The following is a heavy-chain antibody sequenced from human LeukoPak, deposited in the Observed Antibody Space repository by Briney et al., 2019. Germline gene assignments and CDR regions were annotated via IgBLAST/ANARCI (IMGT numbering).Heavy chain of an antibody. D-gene: IGHD7-27*01. J-gene: IGHJ2*01. CDR2: ISYSGSP. V-gene: IGHV4-39*07. Sequence: PSETLSLTCTVSGGSVSSSTYYWGWIRQPPGKGLEWIGSISYSGSPYYSPSLKSRVTISVDTSKNQFSLKLSSVTAADTAVYYCARENPIVNWGLRSYWYFDLWGRGTLVTVSS. CDR1: GGSVSSSTYY. CDR3: ARENPIVNWGLRSYWYFDL.